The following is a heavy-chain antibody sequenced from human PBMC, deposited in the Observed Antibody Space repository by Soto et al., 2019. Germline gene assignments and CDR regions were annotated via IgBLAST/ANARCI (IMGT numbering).Heavy chain of an antibody. CDR1: GGSISSSSYY. V-gene: IGHV4-39*01. Sequence: PSETLSLTCTVSGGSISSSSYYWVWIRHPPGKGLEWIGSIYYSGSTYYNPSLKSRVTISVDTSKNQFSLKLSSVTAADTAVYYCARIMVRGVITSYYYGMDVWGQGTTVTVS. CDR2: IYYSGST. J-gene: IGHJ6*02. CDR3: ARIMVRGVITSYYYGMDV. D-gene: IGHD3-10*01.